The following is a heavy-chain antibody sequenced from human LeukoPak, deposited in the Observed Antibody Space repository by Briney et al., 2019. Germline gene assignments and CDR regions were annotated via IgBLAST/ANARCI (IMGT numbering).Heavy chain of an antibody. Sequence: SETLSLTCAVSGYSISSGYYWGWIRQPPGKGLEWIGSIYHSGSTYYNPSLKSRVTISVDTSKNQFSLKLSSVTAADTAVYYCARGSRYYDFWSGYDYYYYYMDVWGKGTTVTVSS. V-gene: IGHV4-38-2*01. D-gene: IGHD3-3*01. J-gene: IGHJ6*03. CDR2: IYHSGST. CDR1: GYSISSGYY. CDR3: ARGSRYYDFWSGYDYYYYYMDV.